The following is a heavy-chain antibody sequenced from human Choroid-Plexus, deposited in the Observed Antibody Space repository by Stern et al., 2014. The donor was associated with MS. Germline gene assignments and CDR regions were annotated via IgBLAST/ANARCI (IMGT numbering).Heavy chain of an antibody. CDR3: AKDRQYLTYFFDH. Sequence: QLVQSGGGVVQPGRPLRLSCAASGFTFGSCAMHWVRQAPGKGLEWVAGVSYDGSNKYYADSVKGRFTISRYNSQNTLYMQMSSLRAEDTAVYYCAKDRQYLTYFFDHWGQGSLVTVSS. CDR2: VSYDGSNK. J-gene: IGHJ5*02. V-gene: IGHV3-30*18. D-gene: IGHD2/OR15-2a*01. CDR1: GFTFGSCA.